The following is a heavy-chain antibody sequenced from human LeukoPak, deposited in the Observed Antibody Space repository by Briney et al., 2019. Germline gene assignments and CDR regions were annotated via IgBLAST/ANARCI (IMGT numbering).Heavy chain of an antibody. CDR3: ARDLREVTYYYYYYMDV. J-gene: IGHJ6*03. Sequence: GGSLRLSCAASGFTFSTYGMHWVRQAPGKGLEWVSFIRHVGINKYYADSVKGRFTISRDNSKNSLYLQMNSLRAEDTAVYYCARDLREVTYYYYYYMDVWGKGTTVTISS. CDR2: IRHVGINK. CDR1: GFTFSTYG. V-gene: IGHV3-30*02. D-gene: IGHD4-23*01.